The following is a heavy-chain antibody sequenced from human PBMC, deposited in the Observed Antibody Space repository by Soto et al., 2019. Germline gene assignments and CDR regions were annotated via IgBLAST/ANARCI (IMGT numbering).Heavy chain of an antibody. CDR2: INPGGGRT. J-gene: IGHJ4*02. V-gene: IGHV1-46*01. Sequence: QVQLVQSGAEVTKPGASVKLSCKASGYTFTSYYIHWVRQAPGQGLEWVAMINPGGGRTKNAQMFQGRVTLTRDTSAGTVDLELSSLTSDDTAVYYCARGPSCGGDCYLFDYLGQGSLVTVSS. D-gene: IGHD2-21*02. CDR1: GYTFTSYY. CDR3: ARGPSCGGDCYLFDY.